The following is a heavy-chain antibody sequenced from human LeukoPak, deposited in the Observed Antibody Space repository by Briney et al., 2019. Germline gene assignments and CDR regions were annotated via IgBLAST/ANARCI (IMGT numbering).Heavy chain of an antibody. Sequence: GGSLRLSCAASGFTFSSYWMSWVRQAPGKGLEWVANIKQDGSEKYYVDSAKGRFTISRDNAKNSLYLQMNRLRAEDTAVYYRARDRGYSFHWGQGTLVTVSS. CDR1: GFTFSSYW. CDR2: IKQDGSEK. V-gene: IGHV3-7*01. CDR3: ARDRGYSFH. J-gene: IGHJ4*02. D-gene: IGHD5-18*01.